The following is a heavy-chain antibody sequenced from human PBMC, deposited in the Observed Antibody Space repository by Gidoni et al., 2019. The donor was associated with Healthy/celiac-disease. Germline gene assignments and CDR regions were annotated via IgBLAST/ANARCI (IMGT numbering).Heavy chain of an antibody. CDR1: GGSISSYY. Sequence: QVQLQESGPGLVKPSETLSLTCTVSGGSISSYYWSWIRQPAGKGLEWIGRIYTSGSTNYNPSLKSRVTMSVDTSKNQFSLKLSSVTAADTAVYYCARDRGSPRDYYYYYMDVWGKGTTVTVSS. V-gene: IGHV4-4*07. D-gene: IGHD1-26*01. J-gene: IGHJ6*03. CDR2: IYTSGST. CDR3: ARDRGSPRDYYYYYMDV.